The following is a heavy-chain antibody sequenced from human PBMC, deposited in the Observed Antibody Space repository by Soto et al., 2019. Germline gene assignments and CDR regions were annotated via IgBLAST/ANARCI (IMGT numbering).Heavy chain of an antibody. D-gene: IGHD1-1*01. J-gene: IGHJ6*02. V-gene: IGHV1-69*06. CDR1: GGTFSSYA. CDR3: ATRLEEDYYYYYGMDV. CDR2: IIPIFGTA. Sequence: SVKVSCKASGGTFSSYAISWVRQAPGQGLEWMGGIIPIFGTANYAQKFQGRVTITADKSTSTAYMELSSLRSEDTAVYYCATRLEEDYYYYYGMDVWGQGTTVTVYS.